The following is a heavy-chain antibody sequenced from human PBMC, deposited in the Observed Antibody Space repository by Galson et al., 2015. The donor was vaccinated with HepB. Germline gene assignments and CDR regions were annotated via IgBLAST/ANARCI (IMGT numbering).Heavy chain of an antibody. CDR3: ARFTTVSTGFGY. J-gene: IGHJ4*02. CDR2: INHSGST. CDR1: GGSFSGYY. Sequence: SETLSLTCAVYGGSFSGYYWSWIRQPPGKGLEWIGEINHSGSTNYNPSLKSRVTISVDTSKNQFSLKLSSVTAADTAVYYCARFTTVSTGFGYWGQGTLVTVSS. V-gene: IGHV4-34*01. D-gene: IGHD2/OR15-2a*01.